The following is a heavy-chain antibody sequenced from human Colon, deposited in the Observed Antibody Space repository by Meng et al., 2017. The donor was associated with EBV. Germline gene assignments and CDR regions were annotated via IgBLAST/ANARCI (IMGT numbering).Heavy chain of an antibody. J-gene: IGHJ5*02. CDR2: IDHSGNT. Sequence: PITPWVACLLQPSVTLSRWVAVYCWSFRDYYWTWIRPPPGKGLGWIGEIDHSGNTKYNPSLKSRVTISLDTSKKQFSLKVSSVTAADSAVYYCARRGPSGNFSPWSQGALVTVSS. CDR3: ARRGPSGNFSP. CDR1: CWSFRDYY. V-gene: IGHV4-34*01. D-gene: IGHD3-10*01.